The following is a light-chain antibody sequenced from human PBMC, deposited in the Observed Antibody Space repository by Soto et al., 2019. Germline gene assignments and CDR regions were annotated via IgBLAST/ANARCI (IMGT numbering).Light chain of an antibody. CDR1: QSVSSN. CDR3: QQYNNWSSIT. J-gene: IGKJ5*01. V-gene: IGKV3-15*01. CDR2: GAS. Sequence: IVMTQSPATLSVSPGERATLSCRARQSVSSNLGWYQQRPGQAPRLLIYGASTRATGIPARFSGSGSGTEFTLTISSLQSDDSAVYYCQQYNNWSSITFGQGTRLEIK.